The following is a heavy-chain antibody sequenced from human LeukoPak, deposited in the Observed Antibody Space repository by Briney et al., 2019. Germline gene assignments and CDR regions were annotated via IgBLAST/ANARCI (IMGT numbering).Heavy chain of an antibody. Sequence: SETLSLTCTVSGGSISSGSYYWSWIRQPAGKGLEWIGRIYSSGSTNYNPSLKSRVTISLDTSKNQFSLKLSSVTAADTAVYYCAKHDPTDDYWGQGTLVTVSS. CDR3: AKHDPTDDY. D-gene: IGHD1-1*01. CDR2: IYSSGST. V-gene: IGHV4-61*02. CDR1: GGSISSGSYY. J-gene: IGHJ4*02.